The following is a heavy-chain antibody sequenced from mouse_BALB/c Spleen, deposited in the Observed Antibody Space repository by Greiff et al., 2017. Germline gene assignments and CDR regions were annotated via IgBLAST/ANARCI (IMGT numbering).Heavy chain of an antibody. D-gene: IGHD1-1*01. CDR3: ARSGYYYGSSWYFDV. V-gene: IGHV1S56*01. CDR1: GYTFTSYY. Sequence: QVQLKESGAELVKPGASVRISCKASGYTFTSYYIHWVKQRPGQGLEWIGWIYPGNVNTKYNEKFKGKATLTADKSSSTAYMQLSSLTSEDSAVYFCARSGYYYGSSWYFDVWGAGTTVTVSS. J-gene: IGHJ1*01. CDR2: IYPGNVNT.